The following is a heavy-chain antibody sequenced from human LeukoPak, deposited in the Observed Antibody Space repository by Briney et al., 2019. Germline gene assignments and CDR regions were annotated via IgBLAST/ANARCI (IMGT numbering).Heavy chain of an antibody. CDR3: ARARIAAAGNNYYYGMDV. J-gene: IGHJ6*02. CDR2: IYYSGST. CDR1: GGYISADY. Sequence: SETLSLTCAVSGGYISADYWIWIRQPPGKGLEWIGYIYYSGSTNYNPSLKSRVTISVDTSKNQFSLKLSSVTAADTAVYYCARARIAAAGNNYYYGMDVWGQGTTVTVSS. D-gene: IGHD6-13*01. V-gene: IGHV4-59*01.